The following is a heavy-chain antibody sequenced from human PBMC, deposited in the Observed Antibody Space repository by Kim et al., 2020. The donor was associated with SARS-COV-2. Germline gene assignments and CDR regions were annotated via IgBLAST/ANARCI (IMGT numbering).Heavy chain of an antibody. CDR1: GGSFSGYY. V-gene: IGHV4-34*01. Sequence: SETLSLTCAVYGGSFSGYYWSWIRQPPGKGLEWIGEINHSGSTNYNPSLKSRVTISVDTSKNQFSLKLSSVTAADTAVYYCASWPLRGGQATNYYYYGMDVWGQGTTVTVSS. CDR3: ASWPLRGGQATNYYYYGMDV. CDR2: INHSGST. D-gene: IGHD3-10*01. J-gene: IGHJ6*02.